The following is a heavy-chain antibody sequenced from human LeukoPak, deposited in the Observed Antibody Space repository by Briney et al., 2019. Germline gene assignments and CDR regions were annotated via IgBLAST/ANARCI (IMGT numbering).Heavy chain of an antibody. CDR1: GFTFSNHG. CDR2: ISYDGSNK. D-gene: IGHD6-19*01. CDR3: AKDQLWLGNPFDY. Sequence: GGSLRLSCAASGFTFSNHGMHCVRQAPGKGLEWVAIISYDGSNKYYADSVKGRFTISRDNSKNTLYLQMNSLRAEDTAVYYCAKDQLWLGNPFDYWGQGTLVTISS. V-gene: IGHV3-30*18. J-gene: IGHJ4*02.